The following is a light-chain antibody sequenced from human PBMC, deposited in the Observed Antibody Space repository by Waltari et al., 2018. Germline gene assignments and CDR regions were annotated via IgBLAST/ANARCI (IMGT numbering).Light chain of an antibody. CDR3: CSYAGSLSKV. CDR2: EVS. J-gene: IGLJ2*01. V-gene: IGLV2-23*02. Sequence: QSALTQPAPVSGSPGQSITIPCTGTSSDVGSYNLVSCYQQHPGTAPKLMIYEVSKRPSGVCNRFSGSKSGNTASLTISGLQADDEADYYCCSYAGSLSKVFGGGTKLTVL. CDR1: SSDVGSYNL.